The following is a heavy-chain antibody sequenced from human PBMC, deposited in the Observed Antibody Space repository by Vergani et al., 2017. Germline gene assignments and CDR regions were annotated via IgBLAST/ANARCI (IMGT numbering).Heavy chain of an antibody. CDR1: GGSISSGGYY. V-gene: IGHV4-31*03. D-gene: IGHD3-10*01. CDR2: IYYSGST. J-gene: IGHJ5*02. CDR3: ARDGRYYYGSGSYRWFDP. Sequence: QVQLQESGPGLVKPSQTLSLTCTVSGGSISSGGYYWSWIRQHPGKGLEWIGSIYYSGSTNYNPSLKSRVTISVDTSKNQFSLKLSSVTAADTAVYYCARDGRYYYGSGSYRWFDPWGQGTLVTVSS.